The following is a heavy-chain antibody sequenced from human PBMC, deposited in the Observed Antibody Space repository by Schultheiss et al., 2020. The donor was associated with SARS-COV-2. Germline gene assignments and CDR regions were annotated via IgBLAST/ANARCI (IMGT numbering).Heavy chain of an antibody. D-gene: IGHD6-6*01. CDR1: GGSISSYY. CDR2: IYYSGST. Sequence: SETLSLTCTVSGGSISSYYWSWIRQPPGKGLEWIGYIYYSGSTNYNPSLQSRVTISVDTSKNQFSLKLSSVTAADTAVYYCAREGDSSSSIPYYYYGMDVWGQGTTVTVSS. CDR3: AREGDSSSSIPYYYYGMDV. J-gene: IGHJ6*02. V-gene: IGHV4-59*12.